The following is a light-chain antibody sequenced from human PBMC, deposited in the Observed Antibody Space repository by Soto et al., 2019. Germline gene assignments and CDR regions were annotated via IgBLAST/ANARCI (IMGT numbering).Light chain of an antibody. CDR1: SSDAGGYNY. J-gene: IGLJ1*01. CDR3: SSYRRGSTYV. CDR2: DVT. Sequence: QSVLTQPASVSGSPGQSITVSCTGTSSDAGGYNYVSWYQQHPGKAPRLLIYDVTNRPSGVSNRFSGSKSGNTASLTISGLQAEDEADYYCSSYRRGSTYVFGTGTKVTV. V-gene: IGLV2-14*03.